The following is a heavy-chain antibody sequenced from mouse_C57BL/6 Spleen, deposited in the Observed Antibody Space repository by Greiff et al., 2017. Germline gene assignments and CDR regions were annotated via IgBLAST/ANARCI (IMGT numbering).Heavy chain of an antibody. D-gene: IGHD2-4*01. CDR3: ARRDYAWVAY. J-gene: IGHJ3*01. CDR2: IDPSASYT. Sequence: QVQLQQPGAELVMPGASVKLSCKASGYTFTSYWMHWVKQRPGQGLEWIGEIDPSASYTNYNQKFKGKSTLTVDKSSSTAYMQLSSLTSEDSAVYYCARRDYAWVAYWGQGTLVTVSA. CDR1: GYTFTSYW. V-gene: IGHV1-69*01.